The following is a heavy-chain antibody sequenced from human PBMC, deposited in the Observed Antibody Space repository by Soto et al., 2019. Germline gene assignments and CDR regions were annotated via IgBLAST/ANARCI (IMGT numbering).Heavy chain of an antibody. CDR2: IYSSGNT. CDR3: AREGGSPGAFGMDV. CDR1: GGSISSYY. Sequence: PSETLSLTCTVSGGSISSYYWSWIRQPPGKGLEWIAYIYSSGNTNYKPSLKSRVNISVDTSKNQFSLQVSSVTAADTAVYYCAREGGSPGAFGMDVWGQGTTVT. D-gene: IGHD6-25*01. J-gene: IGHJ6*01. V-gene: IGHV4-59*01.